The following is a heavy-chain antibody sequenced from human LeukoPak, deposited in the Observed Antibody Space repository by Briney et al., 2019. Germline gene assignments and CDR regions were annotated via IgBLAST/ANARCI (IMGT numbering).Heavy chain of an antibody. J-gene: IGHJ4*02. CDR3: ATKLERRTEPFDY. CDR1: GFTFSSYS. CDR2: ISSSSSYI. V-gene: IGHV3-21*01. D-gene: IGHD1-1*01. Sequence: PGGSLRLSCAASGFTFSSYSVNWVRQAPGKGLEWVSSISSSSSYIYYADSVKGRFTISRDNAKNSLYLQMNSLRAEDTAVYYCATKLERRTEPFDYWGQGTLVTVSS.